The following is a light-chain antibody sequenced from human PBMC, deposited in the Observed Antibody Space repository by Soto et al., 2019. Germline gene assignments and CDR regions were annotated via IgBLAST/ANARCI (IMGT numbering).Light chain of an antibody. CDR2: DVS. J-gene: IGLJ1*01. Sequence: QSVLTQPASVSGSPGQSITISCTGTSSDVGGYNYVSWYQHHPGKAPKLMIFDVSNRPSGVSNCFSGSKSGNTASLTISGLQAEDEADYYCSSYTASSTYVFGTGTKVTVL. CDR1: SSDVGGYNY. V-gene: IGLV2-14*03. CDR3: SSYTASSTYV.